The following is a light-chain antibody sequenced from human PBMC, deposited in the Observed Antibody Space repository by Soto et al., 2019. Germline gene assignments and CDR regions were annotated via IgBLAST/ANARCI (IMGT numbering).Light chain of an antibody. J-gene: IGKJ5*01. Sequence: VQTPHPPSPFSASVGNTATITMLGSRGISSWLAWYQQKPGKAPRLLIYAASSLDSGVPARFSGSGSGTDFTLTISRLQPEDVATYYCQQYDNVPSTFGQGTRLEIK. CDR2: AAS. CDR1: RGISSW. V-gene: IGKV1-12*01. CDR3: QQYDNVPST.